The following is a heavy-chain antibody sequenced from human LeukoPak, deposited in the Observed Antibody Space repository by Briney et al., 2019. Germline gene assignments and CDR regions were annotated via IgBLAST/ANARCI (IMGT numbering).Heavy chain of an antibody. CDR2: INAGNGNT. CDR1: GYTFTSYA. J-gene: IGHJ4*02. CDR3: ARVVGRGWGFDY. V-gene: IGHV1-3*01. Sequence: ASVKVSCTASGYTFTSYAMHWVRQAPGQRLEWMGWINAGNGNTKYSQEFQGRVTITRDTSASTAYMELSSLRSEDTAVYYCARVVGRGWGFDYWGQGTLVTVSS. D-gene: IGHD6-19*01.